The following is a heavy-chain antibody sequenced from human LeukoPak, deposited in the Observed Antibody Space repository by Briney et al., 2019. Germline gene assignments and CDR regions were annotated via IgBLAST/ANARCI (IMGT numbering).Heavy chain of an antibody. CDR1: GFTFSSYW. J-gene: IGHJ4*02. Sequence: GGSLRLSCAASGFTFSSYWMSWVRQAPGKGLEWMANIKQDGGEKYYVDSVKGRFTISRDNAKTSLYLQMTSLRAEDTAVYYCARDKYFDSTTYYPRFDYWGQGILVTVSS. CDR3: ARDKYFDSTTYYPRFDY. V-gene: IGHV3-7*04. D-gene: IGHD3-22*01. CDR2: IKQDGGEK.